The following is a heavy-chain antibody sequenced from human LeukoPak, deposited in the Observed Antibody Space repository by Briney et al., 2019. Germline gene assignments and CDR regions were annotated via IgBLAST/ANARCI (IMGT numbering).Heavy chain of an antibody. V-gene: IGHV4-34*01. D-gene: IGHD3-10*01. CDR2: INHSGST. Sequence: SETLSLTCAVYGGSFSGYYWSWIRQPPGKGLEWIGEINHSGSTNYNPSLKSRVTISVDTSKNQFSLKLSSVTAADTAVYYCARGGVYGSGSYYSGYYYYTDVWGKGTTVTVSS. CDR3: ARGGVYGSGSYYSGYYYYTDV. CDR1: GGSFSGYY. J-gene: IGHJ6*03.